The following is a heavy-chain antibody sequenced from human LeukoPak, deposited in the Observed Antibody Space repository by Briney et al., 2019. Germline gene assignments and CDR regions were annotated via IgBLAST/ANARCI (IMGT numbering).Heavy chain of an antibody. V-gene: IGHV3-23*01. CDR1: GFTFSSYA. D-gene: IGHD3-22*01. J-gene: IGHJ4*02. CDR2: ISGSGGKT. Sequence: GGSLRLSCAASGFTFSSYAMTWVRQAPGKGLEWVSGISGSGGKTNYAASVKGRFTISRDNSKNTMFLQMNSLRAEETAVSYCARDWSFYDSSGYHYWGQGTLVTVSS. CDR3: ARDWSFYDSSGYHY.